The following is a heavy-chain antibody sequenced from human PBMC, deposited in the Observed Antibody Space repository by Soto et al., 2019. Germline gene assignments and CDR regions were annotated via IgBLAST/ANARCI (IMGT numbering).Heavy chain of an antibody. CDR3: ARDLRGGGDDY. V-gene: IGHV3-21*01. D-gene: IGHD2-21*02. Sequence: ESGGGLVKPGGSLRLSCAASGFTFSSYSINWVRQAPGKGLEWVSSISSSSSYIYYADSVKGRFTISRDNAKNSLYLQMNSLRAEDTAVYYCARDLRGGGDDYWGQGTLVTVSS. J-gene: IGHJ4*02. CDR1: GFTFSSYS. CDR2: ISSSSSYI.